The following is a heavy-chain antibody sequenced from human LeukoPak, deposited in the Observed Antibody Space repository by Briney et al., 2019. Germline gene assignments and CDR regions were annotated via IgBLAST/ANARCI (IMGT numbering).Heavy chain of an antibody. D-gene: IGHD6-19*01. CDR3: AKGPGSGDFDY. Sequence: GGSLRLSCAASGFTFDDYAMHWVRHAPGKGLEWVSGISWNSGSIGYADSVKGRFTISRDNAKNSLYLQMNSLRAEDTALYYCAKGPGSGDFDYWGQGTLVTVSS. CDR1: GFTFDDYA. V-gene: IGHV3-9*01. J-gene: IGHJ4*02. CDR2: ISWNSGSI.